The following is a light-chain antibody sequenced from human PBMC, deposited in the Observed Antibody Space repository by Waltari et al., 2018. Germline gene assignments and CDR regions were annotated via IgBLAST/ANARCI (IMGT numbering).Light chain of an antibody. CDR2: DAS. CDR1: QSVSSL. V-gene: IGKV3-11*01. CDR3: QQRSTWPRT. Sequence: MVLTQSPDSLSLSPGERATLSCRASQSVSSLLARYQQRPGQAPRLLIYDASKRAAGIPARFSGSGSGTEFTLTISTLEAEDFAVYFCQQRSTWPRTFGQGTNVE. J-gene: IGKJ1*01.